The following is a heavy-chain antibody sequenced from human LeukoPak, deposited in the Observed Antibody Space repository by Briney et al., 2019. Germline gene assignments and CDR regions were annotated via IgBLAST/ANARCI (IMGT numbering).Heavy chain of an antibody. CDR1: RFTISDYY. V-gene: IGHV3-23*01. D-gene: IGHD3/OR15-3a*01. CDR3: ARSGLPRFGF. J-gene: IGHJ4*02. Sequence: GGSLRLSCAASRFTISDYYMSWVRQAPGKGLQWVSAFSGSGGSTYYADSVKGRFTISRDNSRNTLYLQMNSLRAEDTAVYYCARSGLPRFGFWGQGTLVTVSS. CDR2: FSGSGGST.